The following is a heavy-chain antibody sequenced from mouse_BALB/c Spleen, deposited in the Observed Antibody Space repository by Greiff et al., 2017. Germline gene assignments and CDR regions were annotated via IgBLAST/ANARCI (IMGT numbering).Heavy chain of an antibody. CDR3: ARHSDGSSSAWFAY. CDR2: ISSGGSYT. J-gene: IGHJ3*01. D-gene: IGHD1-1*01. V-gene: IGHV5-6*01. Sequence: EVHLVESGGDLVKPGGSLKLSCAASGFTFSSYGMSWVRQTPDKRLEWVATISSGGSYTYYPDSVKGRFTISRDNAKNTLYLQMSSLKSEDTAMYYCARHSDGSSSAWFAYWGQGTLVTVSA. CDR1: GFTFSSYG.